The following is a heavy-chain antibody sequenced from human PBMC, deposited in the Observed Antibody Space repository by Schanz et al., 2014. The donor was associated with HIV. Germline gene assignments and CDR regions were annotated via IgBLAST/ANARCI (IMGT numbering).Heavy chain of an antibody. D-gene: IGHD3-22*01. J-gene: IGHJ3*02. CDR1: GFTFTDYA. V-gene: IGHV3-9*01. Sequence: EVQLVESGGHLVQPGRSLRLSCAASGFTFTDYAMHWVRQVPGKGLEWVAGISWHGYTVGYADSVKGRFTISRDNGRNSLFLQMNSLRAEDTAVYYCVHDDSDNDGFDMWGQGTMVTVSS. CDR2: ISWHGYTV. CDR3: VHDDSDNDGFDM.